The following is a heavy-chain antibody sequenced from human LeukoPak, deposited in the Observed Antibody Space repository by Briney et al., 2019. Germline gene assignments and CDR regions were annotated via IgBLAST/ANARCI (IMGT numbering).Heavy chain of an antibody. Sequence: SETLSLTCTVSGYSISSGYYWSWIRQSPGKGLEWVGTIYHSGSTMYIPSHRSRVSISVDTSKNQFSLKLTSVTAADTAVYYCARDWSLDGYNRFDLWGQGALVTVSS. V-gene: IGHV4-38-2*02. CDR3: ARDWSLDGYNRFDL. CDR1: GYSISSGYY. J-gene: IGHJ5*02. CDR2: IYHSGST. D-gene: IGHD5-24*01.